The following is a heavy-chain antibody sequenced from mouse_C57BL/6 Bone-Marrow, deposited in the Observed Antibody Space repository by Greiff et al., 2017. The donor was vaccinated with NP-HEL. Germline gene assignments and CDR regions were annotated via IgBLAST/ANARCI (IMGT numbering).Heavy chain of an antibody. CDR3: ATAYYSLFAY. D-gene: IGHD2-12*01. V-gene: IGHV1-54*01. CDR1: GYAFTNYL. Sequence: VKLQESGAELVRPGTSVKVSCKASGYAFTNYLIEWVKQRPGQGLEWIGVINPGSGGTNYNEKFKGKATLTADKSSSTAYMQLSSLTSEDSAVYFCATAYYSLFAYWGQGTLVTVSA. CDR2: INPGSGGT. J-gene: IGHJ3*01.